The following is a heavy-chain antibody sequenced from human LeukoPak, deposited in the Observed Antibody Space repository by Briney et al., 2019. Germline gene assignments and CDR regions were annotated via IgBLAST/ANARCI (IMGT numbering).Heavy chain of an antibody. Sequence: SETLSRTCAVSGYSISSGYHWAWIRQPPGKGPELIGSIYYRGNAYYNPSLKSRVTISLDTSKNQFSLKLSSVTAADTAVYYCARDMGYYLMDVWGKGTTVIVSS. D-gene: IGHD3-10*01. CDR1: GYSISSGYH. CDR3: ARDMGYYLMDV. V-gene: IGHV4-38-2*02. J-gene: IGHJ6*04. CDR2: IYYRGNA.